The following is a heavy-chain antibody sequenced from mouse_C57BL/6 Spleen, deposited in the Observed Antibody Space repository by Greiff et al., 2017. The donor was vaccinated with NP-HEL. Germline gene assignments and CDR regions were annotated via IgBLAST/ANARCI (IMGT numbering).Heavy chain of an antibody. CDR3: ARTYYYGSDDYFDY. V-gene: IGHV3-6*01. D-gene: IGHD1-1*01. CDR2: ISYDGSN. J-gene: IGHJ2*01. CDR1: GYSITSGYY. Sequence: DVKLVESGPGLVKPSQSLSLTCSVTGYSITSGYYWNWIRQFPGNKLEWMGYISYDGSNNYNPSLKNRISITRDTSKNQFFLKLNSVTTEDTATYYCARTYYYGSDDYFDYWGQGTTLTVSS.